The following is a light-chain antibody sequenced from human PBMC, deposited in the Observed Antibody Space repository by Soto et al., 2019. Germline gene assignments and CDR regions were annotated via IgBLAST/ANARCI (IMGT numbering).Light chain of an antibody. Sequence: QSALTQPASVSGSPGQSITISCTGTSSDVGGYKYVSWYQQHPGKAPKLMISEVSDRPSGVSNRFSGSKSGNTASLTISGLQAEDEADYYCSSYSRSSTLGDYVFGTGTKVTVL. V-gene: IGLV2-14*01. CDR2: EVS. CDR1: SSDVGGYKY. J-gene: IGLJ1*01. CDR3: SSYSRSSTLGDYV.